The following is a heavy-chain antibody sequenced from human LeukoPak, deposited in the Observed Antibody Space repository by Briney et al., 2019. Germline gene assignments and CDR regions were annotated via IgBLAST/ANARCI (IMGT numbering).Heavy chain of an antibody. V-gene: IGHV3-7*03. Sequence: RGSLRLSCAASGFALSSHWMTWVRQVPGRGPEWVANVNRDGSETYYLDSVKGRFTISKDNAKNSLYLQMNSLRAEDTALYHCARNNGMDVWGQGTTAIVSS. CDR1: GFALSSHW. CDR3: ARNNGMDV. J-gene: IGHJ6*02. CDR2: VNRDGSET.